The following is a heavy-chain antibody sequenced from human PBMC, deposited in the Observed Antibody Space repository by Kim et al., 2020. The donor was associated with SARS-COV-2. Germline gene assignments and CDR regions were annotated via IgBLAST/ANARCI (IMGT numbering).Heavy chain of an antibody. V-gene: IGHV3-74*01. CDR1: GFTFTNHW. CDR3: AKGGGWYRFYIDS. CDR2: INGDGTYI. Sequence: GGSLRLSCAASGFTFTNHWMHCVRQAPGQGLVWVSRINGDGTYIHYADSVKGRFTISRDNAKNTLYLQMNSLGAVVTTVYYCAKGGGWYRFYIDSWGQGTLVTVSS. D-gene: IGHD6-19*01. J-gene: IGHJ4*02.